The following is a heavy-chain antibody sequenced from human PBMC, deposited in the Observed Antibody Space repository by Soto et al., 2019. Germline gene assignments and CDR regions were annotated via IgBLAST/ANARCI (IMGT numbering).Heavy chain of an antibody. Sequence: QVQLVQSGAEVEKPGASVKVSCKTSGYFFTSHYIHWVRLAPGRGLEWMGRINPNNGDTNSPQKFQGRVTMTSDTSISTAYMEMSGLMSDDTALYYYAREVTYGGGSFSLGLWGQGTLVTVSS. CDR1: GYFFTSHY. J-gene: IGHJ4*02. CDR3: AREVTYGGGSFSLGL. V-gene: IGHV1-2*06. CDR2: INPNNGDT. D-gene: IGHD3-10*01.